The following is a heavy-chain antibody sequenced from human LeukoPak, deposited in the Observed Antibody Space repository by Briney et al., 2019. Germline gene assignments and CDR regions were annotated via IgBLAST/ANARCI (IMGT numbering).Heavy chain of an antibody. CDR2: INSDGSTT. J-gene: IGHJ6*02. CDR3: GRGRYYAMDV. Sequence: GGSLRLSCAASGFTFSTYWMHWVRQALGKGLVWVSRINSDGSTTSYADSVKGRFTISRDNAKNTLYLQMNSLRAEDTAVYYCGRGRYYAMDVWGQGTTVTVSS. CDR1: GFTFSTYW. V-gene: IGHV3-74*01.